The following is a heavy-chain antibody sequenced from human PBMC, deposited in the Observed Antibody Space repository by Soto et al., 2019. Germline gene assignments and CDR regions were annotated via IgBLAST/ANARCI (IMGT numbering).Heavy chain of an antibody. D-gene: IGHD2-2*01. CDR1: GFTFDDYT. CDR2: ISWDGGST. V-gene: IGHV3-43*01. CDR3: AKEDYIVVVPAAIDY. J-gene: IGHJ4*02. Sequence: PGGSLRLSCAASGFTFDDYTMHWVRQAPWKGLEWVSLISWDGGSTYYADSVKGRFTISRDNSKNTLYLQMNSLRAEDTAVYYCAKEDYIVVVPAAIDYWGQGTLVTVPQ.